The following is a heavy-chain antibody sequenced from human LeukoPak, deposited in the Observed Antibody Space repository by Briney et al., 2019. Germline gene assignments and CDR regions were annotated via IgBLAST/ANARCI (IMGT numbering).Heavy chain of an antibody. CDR2: ISYDGSNK. CDR1: GFILSNYG. Sequence: GGSLRLSCAASGFILSNYGMHWVRQAPGKGLEWVAIISYDGSNKYYADSVKGRFTISRDNSKNTLYLQMNSLRAEDTAVYYCAKDHALFDYWGQGTLVTVSS. CDR3: AKDHALFDY. J-gene: IGHJ4*02. V-gene: IGHV3-33*05.